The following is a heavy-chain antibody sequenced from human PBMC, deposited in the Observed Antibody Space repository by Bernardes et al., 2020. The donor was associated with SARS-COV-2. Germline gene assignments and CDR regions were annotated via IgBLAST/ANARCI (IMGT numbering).Heavy chain of an antibody. CDR3: ARTAPTIAAAGYYYYYYGMDV. CDR2: IYSGGST. J-gene: IGHJ6*02. Sequence: GSMRLSCAASGFTVSSHYMSWVRQAPGKGLEWVSVIYSGGSTYYADSVKGRFTISRDNSKNTLYLQMNSLRTEDTAVYYCARTAPTIAAAGYYYYYYGMDVWGQGTTVTVSS. CDR1: GFTVSSHY. D-gene: IGHD6-13*01. V-gene: IGHV3-66*02.